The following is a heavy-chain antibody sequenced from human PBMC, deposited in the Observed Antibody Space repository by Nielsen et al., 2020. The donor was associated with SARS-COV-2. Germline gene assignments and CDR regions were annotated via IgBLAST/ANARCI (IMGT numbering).Heavy chain of an antibody. V-gene: IGHV1-46*01. D-gene: IGHD3-10*01. CDR1: GYTFTSYY. CDR3: ARTYYCGSGSHDAFDI. J-gene: IGHJ3*02. CDR2: INPSGGST. Sequence: ASVKVSCKASGYTFTSYYMHWVRQAPGQGLEWMGIINPSGGSTSYAQKFQGRVTMTRDTSTSTVYMELSSLRSEDTAVYYCARTYYCGSGSHDAFDIWGQGTMVTVSS.